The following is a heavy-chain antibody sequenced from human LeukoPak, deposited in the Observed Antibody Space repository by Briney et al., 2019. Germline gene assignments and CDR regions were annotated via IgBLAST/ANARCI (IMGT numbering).Heavy chain of an antibody. CDR1: GGSFSGYY. CDR2: INHSGST. J-gene: IGHJ4*02. V-gene: IGHV4-34*01. CDR3: ARGGSSVDIVATRSVEVDY. D-gene: IGHD5-12*01. Sequence: SETLSLTCAVYGGSFSGYYWSWIRQPPGKGLEWIGEINHSGSTNYNPSLKSRVTISVDTSKNQLSLKLSSVTAADTAVYYCARGGSSVDIVATRSVEVDYWGQGTLVTVSS.